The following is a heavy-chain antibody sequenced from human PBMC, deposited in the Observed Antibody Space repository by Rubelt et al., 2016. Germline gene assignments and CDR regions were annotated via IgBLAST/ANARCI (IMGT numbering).Heavy chain of an antibody. V-gene: IGHV4-39*07. CDR2: IYYSGST. J-gene: IGHJ4*02. CDR3: ARCSGYSYGPNDY. D-gene: IGHD5-18*01. Sequence: QLQLQESGPGLVKPSETLSLTCTVSGGSISSSSYYWGWIRQPPGKGLEWIGSIYYSGSTYYNPSLTSRVTISVDTSKDQFSLKLSSVTAADTAVYYCARCSGYSYGPNDYWGQGTLVTVSS. CDR1: GGSISSSSYY.